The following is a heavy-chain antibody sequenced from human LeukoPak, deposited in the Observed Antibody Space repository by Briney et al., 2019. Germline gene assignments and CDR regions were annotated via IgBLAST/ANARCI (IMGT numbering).Heavy chain of an antibody. V-gene: IGHV3-33*01. D-gene: IGHD7-27*01. CDR3: ARGGLGIGDFDI. CDR2: IWYDGSNK. CDR1: GSTFSSYG. J-gene: IGHJ3*02. Sequence: GGSLRLSCAASGSTFSSYGMHWVRQAPGKGLEWVAVIWYDGSNKYYADSVKGRFTISRDNSKNTLYLQMNSLRAEDTAVYYCARGGLGIGDFDIWGQGTMVTVSS.